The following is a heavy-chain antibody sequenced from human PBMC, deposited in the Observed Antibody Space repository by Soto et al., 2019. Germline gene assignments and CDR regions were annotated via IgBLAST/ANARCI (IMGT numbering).Heavy chain of an antibody. CDR3: ARDRGSYDYVWGSYRYYYYGMDV. V-gene: IGHV4-30-4*01. J-gene: IGHJ6*02. CDR1: GGSISSGDYY. D-gene: IGHD3-16*02. Sequence: SETLSLTCTVSGGSISSGDYYWSWIRQPPGKGLEWIGYIYYSGSTYYNPSLKSRVTISVDTSKNQFSLKLSSVTAADTAVYYCARDRGSYDYVWGSYRYYYYGMDVWGQGTTVTVSS. CDR2: IYYSGST.